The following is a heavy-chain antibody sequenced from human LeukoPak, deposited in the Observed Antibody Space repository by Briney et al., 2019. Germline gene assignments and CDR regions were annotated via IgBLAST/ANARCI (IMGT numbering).Heavy chain of an antibody. D-gene: IGHD3-22*01. CDR2: IYYTGTT. V-gene: IGHV4-59*01. CDR3: ARVGYYDTSGYYYYFGY. J-gene: IGHJ4*01. Sequence: PSETLSLTCTVSGGSISSYYWNWIRQPPGKGLEWIGYIYYTGTTNYNPSLKSRVTMSVDTSENQFSLKLSSVTAADTAMYYCARVGYYDTSGYYYYFGYWGQGTLVTVSS. CDR1: GGSISSYY.